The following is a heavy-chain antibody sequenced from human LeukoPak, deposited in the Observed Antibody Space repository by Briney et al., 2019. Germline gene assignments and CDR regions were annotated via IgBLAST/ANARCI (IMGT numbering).Heavy chain of an antibody. CDR1: GFTFDDYA. V-gene: IGHV3-9*01. J-gene: IGHJ4*02. CDR2: ISWNSGSI. Sequence: PGGSLRLPCAASGFTFDDYAMHWVRQAPGKGLEWVSGISWNSGSIGYADSVKGRFTISRDNSKNTLYLQMNSLRAEDTAIYYCARRAGSYSHSYDYWGQGTLVTVSS. D-gene: IGHD2-15*01. CDR3: ARRAGSYSHSYDY.